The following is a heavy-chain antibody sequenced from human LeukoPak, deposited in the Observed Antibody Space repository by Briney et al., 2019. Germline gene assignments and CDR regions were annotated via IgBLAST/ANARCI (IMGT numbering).Heavy chain of an antibody. V-gene: IGHV1-69*13. D-gene: IGHD6-19*01. Sequence: LVKVSCKASGGTFSSYAISWVRQAPGQGLEWMGGIIPIFGTANYAQKFQGRVTITADESTSTAYMELSSLRSEDTAVYYCAGSLIAVAGVYYYGMDVWGQGTTVTVSS. J-gene: IGHJ6*02. CDR2: IIPIFGTA. CDR1: GGTFSSYA. CDR3: AGSLIAVAGVYYYGMDV.